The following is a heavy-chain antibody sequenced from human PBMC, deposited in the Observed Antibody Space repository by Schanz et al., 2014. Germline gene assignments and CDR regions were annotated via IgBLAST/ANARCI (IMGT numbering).Heavy chain of an antibody. V-gene: IGHV3-23*04. D-gene: IGHD1-1*01. CDR1: GFTFSTFA. CDR2: ISGSGAST. CDR3: AKIERNED. Sequence: EVQLVESGGDLVQPGGSLRLSCSASGFTFSTFAMHWVRQAPGKGLEWVSGISGSGASTYYADSVKGRFTISRDNSKNTLDLQMNSLRAEDTAVYFCAKIERNEDWGQGTLVTVSS. J-gene: IGHJ4*02.